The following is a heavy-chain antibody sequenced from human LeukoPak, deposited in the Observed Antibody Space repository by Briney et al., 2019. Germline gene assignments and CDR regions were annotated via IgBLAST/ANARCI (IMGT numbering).Heavy chain of an antibody. J-gene: IGHJ4*02. Sequence: PGGSLRLSCAASGFTFSSYSMNWVRQAPGKGLEWISHITIDLSIIDYADSVKGRFTISRDKAKNSLYLQMNSLRAEDTAVYYCVRDKDWAFDYWGQGTLIAVSS. CDR1: GFTFSSYS. D-gene: IGHD3-9*01. V-gene: IGHV3-48*01. CDR3: VRDKDWAFDY. CDR2: ITIDLSII.